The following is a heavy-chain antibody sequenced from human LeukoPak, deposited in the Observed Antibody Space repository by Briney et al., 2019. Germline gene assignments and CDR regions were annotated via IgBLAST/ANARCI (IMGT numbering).Heavy chain of an antibody. CDR1: GYSISSGYY. CDR2: IYHSGST. CDR3: ARDRGLFYDILTGYLNWFDP. Sequence: SETLSLTCAVSGYSISSGYYWGWIRQPPGKGLEWIGSIYHSGSTCYNPSLKSRVTISVDTSKNQFSLKLSSVTAADTAVYYCARDRGLFYDILTGYLNWFDPWGQGTLVTVSS. V-gene: IGHV4-38-2*02. J-gene: IGHJ5*02. D-gene: IGHD3-9*01.